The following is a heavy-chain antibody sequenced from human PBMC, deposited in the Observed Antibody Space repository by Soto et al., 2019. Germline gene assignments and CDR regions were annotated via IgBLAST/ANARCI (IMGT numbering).Heavy chain of an antibody. Sequence: SETLSLTCAVYGGSFSGYYWSWIRQPPGKGLEWIGEINHSGSTNYNPSLKSRVIISVDTSKNQFSLKLSSVTAADTAVYYCARGREYGSGSRRFDPWGQGTLVTVSS. D-gene: IGHD3-10*01. J-gene: IGHJ5*02. V-gene: IGHV4-34*01. CDR3: ARGREYGSGSRRFDP. CDR2: INHSGST. CDR1: GGSFSGYY.